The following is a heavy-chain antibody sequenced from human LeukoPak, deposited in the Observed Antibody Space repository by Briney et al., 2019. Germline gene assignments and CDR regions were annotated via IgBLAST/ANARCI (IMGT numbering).Heavy chain of an antibody. D-gene: IGHD2-2*01. Sequence: GGSLRLSCAASGFTFSSYAMHWVRQAPGKGLEWVAVISYDGSNKYYADSVKGRFTISRDNSKNTLYLQMNSLRAEDTAVYYCAKESLVPAAIEWYFDLWGRGTLVTVSS. J-gene: IGHJ2*01. V-gene: IGHV3-30-3*01. CDR2: ISYDGSNK. CDR1: GFTFSSYA. CDR3: AKESLVPAAIEWYFDL.